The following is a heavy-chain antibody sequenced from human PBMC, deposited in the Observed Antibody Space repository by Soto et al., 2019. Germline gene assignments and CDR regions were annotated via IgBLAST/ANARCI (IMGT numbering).Heavy chain of an antibody. V-gene: IGHV1-2*04. CDR2: INPNSGST. CDR1: GYTFTGYY. Sequence: ASVKVSCKASGYTFTGYYMHWVRQAPGQGLEWMGWINPNSGSTNYAQKFQGWVTMTRDTSISTAYMELSRLRSDDTAVYYCASLGSITGTVDAFDIWGQGTMVTVSS. D-gene: IGHD1-20*01. CDR3: ASLGSITGTVDAFDI. J-gene: IGHJ3*02.